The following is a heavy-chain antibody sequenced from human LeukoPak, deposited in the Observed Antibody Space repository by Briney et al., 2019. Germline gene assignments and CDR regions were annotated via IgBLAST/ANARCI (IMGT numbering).Heavy chain of an antibody. D-gene: IGHD3-16*01. CDR1: VYTFTGYY. J-gene: IGHJ4*02. Sequence: SSVKVSCKASVYTFTGYYMHWVRQAPGQGLGWMGWSNPNSCGTNYAQKFQGRVTMTSGTAISTAYLELSRLSSDDTAVSYCASGDFAYWGQGTLVTVSS. CDR2: SNPNSCGT. V-gene: IGHV1-2*02. CDR3: ASGDFAY.